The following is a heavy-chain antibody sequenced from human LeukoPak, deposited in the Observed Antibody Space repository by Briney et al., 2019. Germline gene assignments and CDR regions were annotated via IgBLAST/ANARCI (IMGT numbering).Heavy chain of an antibody. CDR1: GYTFTSYD. D-gene: IGHD3-3*01. CDR2: TNPNSGNT. CDR3: ARASLYYDFWSGYLRPGHWFDP. J-gene: IGHJ5*02. V-gene: IGHV1-8*01. Sequence: GASVKVSCKASGYTFTSYDINWVRQATGQGLEWMGRTNPNSGNTGYAQKFQGRVTMTRNTSISTAYMELSSLRSEDTAVYYCARASLYYDFWSGYLRPGHWFDPWGQGTLVTVSS.